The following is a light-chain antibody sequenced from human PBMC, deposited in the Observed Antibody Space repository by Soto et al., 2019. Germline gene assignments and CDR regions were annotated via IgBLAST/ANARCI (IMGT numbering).Light chain of an antibody. CDR1: QVIISY. V-gene: IGKV1-39*01. CDR3: QQTHSVPYT. CDR2: GAS. Sequence: DIQMTQSPSSLSASVGDRVTITCRSSQVIISYVSWYQQRPGQAPKLLVIGASTLRTGVPSRFSASGYGTDFALASVNLRPEDLASYYCQQTHSVPYTFGQGTRLEI. J-gene: IGKJ2*01.